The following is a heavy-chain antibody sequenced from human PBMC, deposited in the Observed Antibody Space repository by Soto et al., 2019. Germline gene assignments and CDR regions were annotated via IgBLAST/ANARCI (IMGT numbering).Heavy chain of an antibody. CDR1: GFTVSSNY. CDR2: IKNGGST. CDR3: ARDRIPTGMDV. V-gene: IGHV3-66*01. Sequence: EVQLVESGGGLVQPGGSLRLSCAASGFTVSSNYMNWVRQAPGKGLEWVSVIKNGGSTYYADSVKGRFTITRDNSKNTLYLQMNSLRAEDTAVYYCARDRIPTGMDVWGQGTTVTVSS. J-gene: IGHJ6*02.